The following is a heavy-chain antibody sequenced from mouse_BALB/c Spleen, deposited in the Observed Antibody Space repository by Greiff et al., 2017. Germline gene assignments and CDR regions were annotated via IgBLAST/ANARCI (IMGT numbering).Heavy chain of an antibody. CDR3: TRGVYRYDNAMDY. V-gene: IGHV1-15*01. CDR2: IDPETGGT. J-gene: IGHJ4*01. CDR1: GYTFTDYE. Sequence: QVQLQQPGAELVRPGASVTLSCKASGYTFTDYEMHWVKQTPVHGLEWIGAIDPETGGTAYNQKFKGKATLTADKSSSTAYMELRSLTSEDSAVYYCTRGVYRYDNAMDYWGQGTSVTVSS. D-gene: IGHD2-14*01.